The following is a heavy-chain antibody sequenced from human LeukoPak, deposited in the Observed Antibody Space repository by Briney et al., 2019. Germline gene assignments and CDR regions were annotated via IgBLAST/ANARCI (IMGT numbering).Heavy chain of an antibody. D-gene: IGHD5-18*01. CDR1: EFTFSIYG. V-gene: IGHV3-30*02. CDR3: ARDANSYGSLYFDY. Sequence: PGGSLRLSCAASEFTFSIYGMHWVRQAPGKGLEWVAFIHYDGSIKLYGDSVKGRFTISRDNAKNSLYLQMNSLRAEDTAVYYCARDANSYGSLYFDYWGQGTLVTVSS. CDR2: IHYDGSIK. J-gene: IGHJ4*02.